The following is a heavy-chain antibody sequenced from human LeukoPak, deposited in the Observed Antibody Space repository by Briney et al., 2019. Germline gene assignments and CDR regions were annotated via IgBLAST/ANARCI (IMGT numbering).Heavy chain of an antibody. V-gene: IGHV3-7*01. CDR1: GFTFDDYA. D-gene: IGHD4-17*01. Sequence: GGSVRLSCAASGFTFDDYAMSWVRQAPGKGLEWVANIKQDGSEKYYVDSVKGRFTISRDNAKNPVYLQMNSLRAEDTAVYYCARKIYGDYPDYWGQGTLVTVSS. J-gene: IGHJ4*02. CDR3: ARKIYGDYPDY. CDR2: IKQDGSEK.